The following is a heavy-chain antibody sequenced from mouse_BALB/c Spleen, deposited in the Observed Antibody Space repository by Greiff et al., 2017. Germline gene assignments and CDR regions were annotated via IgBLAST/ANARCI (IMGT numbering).Heavy chain of an antibody. J-gene: IGHJ4*01. CDR2: INPSSGYT. D-gene: IGHD2-4*01. CDR1: GYTFTSYT. Sequence: VQLQQSAAELARPGASVKMSCKASGYTFTSYTMHWVKQRPGQGLEWIGYINPSSGYTECNQKFKDKTTLTADKSSSTAYMQLSSLTSEDSAVYYCARAGYDYDGAMDYWGQGTSVTVSS. V-gene: IGHV1-4*02. CDR3: ARAGYDYDGAMDY.